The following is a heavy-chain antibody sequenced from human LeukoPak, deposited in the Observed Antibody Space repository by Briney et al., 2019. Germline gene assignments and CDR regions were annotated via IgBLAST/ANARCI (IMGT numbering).Heavy chain of an antibody. Sequence: PGRSLSLSCAASGFTFSSYGMHWVPKAPGKGLEWGAVISYDGSNKYYADSVKGRFTISRDNSKNTLYLQMNSLRAEDTAVYYCAKDRRGYYDSSGYYYNWGQGTLVTVSS. CDR2: ISYDGSNK. CDR3: AKDRRGYYDSSGYYYN. D-gene: IGHD3-22*01. V-gene: IGHV3-30*18. J-gene: IGHJ4*02. CDR1: GFTFSSYG.